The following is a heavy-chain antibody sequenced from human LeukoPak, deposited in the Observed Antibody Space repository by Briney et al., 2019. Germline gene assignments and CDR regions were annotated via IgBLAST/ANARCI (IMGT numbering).Heavy chain of an antibody. CDR1: GFSISHFW. CDR3: AGSPNDGEDL. Sequence: GGSLRLSCAASGFSISHFWMYWVRQAPGKGLLWVARISSHGLTAGYADSVKGRFTISRDNAENTLYLQMNSLRAEDTAVFYCAGSPNDGEDLWGQGTLVTVSS. J-gene: IGHJ5*02. CDR2: ISSHGLTA. D-gene: IGHD4-17*01. V-gene: IGHV3-74*01.